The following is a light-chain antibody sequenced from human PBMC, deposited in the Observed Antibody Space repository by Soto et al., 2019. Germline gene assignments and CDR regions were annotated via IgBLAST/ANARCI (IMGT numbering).Light chain of an antibody. CDR3: QQYANSPGT. Sequence: EIVLTQSPGTLSLSPGERATLSYRASQSVSSSYLAWYQQKPGQAPRLLIYAASSRATGIPDRFSGSGSGTDFTLTISRLEPEDFAVYSCQQYANSPGTFGQGTKVEIK. CDR1: QSVSSSY. CDR2: AAS. V-gene: IGKV3-20*01. J-gene: IGKJ1*01.